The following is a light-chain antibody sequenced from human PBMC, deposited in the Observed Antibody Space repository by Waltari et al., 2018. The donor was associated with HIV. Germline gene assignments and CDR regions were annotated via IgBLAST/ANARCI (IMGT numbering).Light chain of an antibody. CDR1: RSSIGSNT. J-gene: IGLJ7*01. CDR3: ASWDDRVNGAV. Sequence: QSVLTQPPSASGARGRAVTISCSGTRSSIGSNTVRWYQHLPGMARKRPIDSNDQRPSGVPERFSGSKSGASASLAISWLHSEDEGDYYCASWDDRVNGAVFGGGTQLTVL. V-gene: IGLV1-44*01. CDR2: SND.